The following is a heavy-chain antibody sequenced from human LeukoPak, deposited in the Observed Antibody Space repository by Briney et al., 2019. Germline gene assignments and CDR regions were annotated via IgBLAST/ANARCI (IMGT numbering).Heavy chain of an antibody. V-gene: IGHV3-53*01. D-gene: IGHD1-26*01. CDR2: IYSSGTT. CDR1: GFTVSSNY. Sequence: PGGSLRLSCAASGFTVSSNYMSWVRQAPGKGLEWVSAIYSSGTTFYADSVKGRFTISRDTSKNMLYLQMNSLRAEDTAVYYCARDSHYANGYYYYGMDVWGQGATVTVSS. J-gene: IGHJ6*02. CDR3: ARDSHYANGYYYYGMDV.